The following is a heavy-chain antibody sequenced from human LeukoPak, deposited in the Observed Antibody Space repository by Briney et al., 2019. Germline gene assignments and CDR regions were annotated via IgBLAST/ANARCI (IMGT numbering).Heavy chain of an antibody. CDR3: ARVVGSSSCSYY. Sequence: GGSLRLSCAASGFTFSSYSMNWVRQAPGKGLEWVSSISSSSSYIYYADSVKGRFTISRDNAKNSLYLQMNSLRAEDTAVYYCARVVGSSSCSYYWGQGTLVTVSS. CDR2: ISSSSSYI. CDR1: GFTFSSYS. J-gene: IGHJ4*02. V-gene: IGHV3-21*01. D-gene: IGHD2-2*01.